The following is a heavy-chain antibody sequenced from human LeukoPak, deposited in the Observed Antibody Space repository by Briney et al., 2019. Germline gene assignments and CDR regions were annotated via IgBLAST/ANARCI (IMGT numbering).Heavy chain of an antibody. CDR2: FYTSGST. V-gene: IGHV4-61*02. CDR3: ARVRGGYSYWFDP. CDR1: GGSISSGSYY. Sequence: SQTLSLTCTVSGGSISSGSYYWSWIRQPAGKGLEWIGRFYTSGSTNYNPSLKSRVTISVDTSKNQFSLKLSSVTAADTAVYYCARVRGGYSYWFDPWGQGTLVTVSS. D-gene: IGHD5-18*01. J-gene: IGHJ5*02.